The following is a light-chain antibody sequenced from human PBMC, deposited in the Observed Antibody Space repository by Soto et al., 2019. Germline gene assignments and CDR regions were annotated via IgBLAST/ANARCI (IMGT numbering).Light chain of an antibody. V-gene: IGLV1-51*02. Sequence: QSVLTQPPSVSAAPGQKVTITCSGSSSNIGNNYVSWYQQLPGTAPKLHIYENNKRPSGIPDRFSGSKSGTSAALGITGLRTGDEADYYCGTWDSSLSAGVFGGGTKLTVL. CDR1: SSNIGNNY. CDR3: GTWDSSLSAGV. CDR2: ENN. J-gene: IGLJ2*01.